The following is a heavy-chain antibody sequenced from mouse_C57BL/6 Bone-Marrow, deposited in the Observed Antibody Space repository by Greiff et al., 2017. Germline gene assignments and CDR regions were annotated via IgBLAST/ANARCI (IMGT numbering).Heavy chain of an antibody. V-gene: IGHV1-59*01. CDR3: ARSGVITTVVATLDYAMDY. CDR2: IDPSDSYT. CDR1: GYTFTSYW. D-gene: IGHD1-1*01. J-gene: IGHJ4*01. Sequence: QVQLQQPGAELVRPGTSVKLSCKASGYTFTSYWMHWVKQRPGQGLEWIGVIDPSDSYTNYNQKFKGKATLTVDTSSSTAYMQLSSLTSEDSAVYYCARSGVITTVVATLDYAMDYWGQGTSVTVSS.